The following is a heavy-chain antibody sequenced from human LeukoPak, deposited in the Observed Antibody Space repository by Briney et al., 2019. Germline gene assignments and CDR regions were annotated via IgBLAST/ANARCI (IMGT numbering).Heavy chain of an antibody. Sequence: SETLSLTCTVSGGSISSYYWSWIRQPPGKGLEWIGYFHYSGSTNYNPSLKSRVTISVDTSKNQFSLKLSSLTAADTAMYCARGGGGSWYGTVDYWGQGTLVTVS. J-gene: IGHJ4*02. CDR3: ARGGGGSWYGTVDY. D-gene: IGHD6-13*01. V-gene: IGHV4-59*01. CDR2: FHYSGST. CDR1: GGSISSYY.